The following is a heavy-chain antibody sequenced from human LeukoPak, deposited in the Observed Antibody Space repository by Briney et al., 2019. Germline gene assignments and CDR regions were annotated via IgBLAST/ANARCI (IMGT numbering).Heavy chain of an antibody. CDR2: VYHSGST. V-gene: IGHV4-38-2*02. CDR3: AREKGGWYDY. Sequence: PSETLSLTCTIFGSSISDNYYWGWIRRPPGKGLEWIGSVYHSGSTYYNPSLKSRVTMSVDTSENQFSLKLSSVTAADTAVYYCAREKGGWYDYWGQGTLVTVSS. CDR1: GSSISDNYY. J-gene: IGHJ4*02. D-gene: IGHD6-19*01.